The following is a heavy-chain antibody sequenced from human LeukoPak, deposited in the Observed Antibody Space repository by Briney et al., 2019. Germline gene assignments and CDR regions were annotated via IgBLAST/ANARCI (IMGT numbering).Heavy chain of an antibody. Sequence: GASVKVSCKASGYTFTSYAMHWVRQAPGQRLEWMGWINAGNGNTKYSQKLQGRVTITRDTSASTAYMELSSLRSEDTAVYYCARVWGSYRYPDYWGQGTLVTVSS. CDR2: INAGNGNT. D-gene: IGHD3-16*02. J-gene: IGHJ4*02. CDR3: ARVWGSYRYPDY. CDR1: GYTFTSYA. V-gene: IGHV1-3*01.